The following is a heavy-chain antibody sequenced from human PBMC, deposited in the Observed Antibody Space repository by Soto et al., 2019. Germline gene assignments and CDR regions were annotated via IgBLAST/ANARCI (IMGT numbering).Heavy chain of an antibody. J-gene: IGHJ6*02. CDR1: GFTFSSYS. CDR2: ISSSSSYI. V-gene: IGHV3-21*01. Sequence: GGSLRLPCAASGFTFSSYSMNWVRQAPGKGLEWVSSISSSSSYIYYADSVKGRFTISRDNAKNSLYLQMNSLRAEDTAVYYCAGGLDYYYGMDVWGQGTTVTVSS. CDR3: AGGLDYYYGMDV.